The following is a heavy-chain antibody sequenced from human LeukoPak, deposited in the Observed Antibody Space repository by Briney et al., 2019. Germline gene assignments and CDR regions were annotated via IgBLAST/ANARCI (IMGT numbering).Heavy chain of an antibody. CDR2: IYSGGTT. V-gene: IGHV3-53*01. Sequence: GGSLRLSCAASRFTVSSNYMSWVRQAPGKGLEWVSGIYSGGTTNCADSVKGRFTISRDNSKNILYLQMNSLRAEDTAVYYCARAPVSSGSYPFDYWGQGTLLTVSS. CDR3: ARAPVSSGSYPFDY. CDR1: RFTVSSNY. D-gene: IGHD3-10*01. J-gene: IGHJ4*02.